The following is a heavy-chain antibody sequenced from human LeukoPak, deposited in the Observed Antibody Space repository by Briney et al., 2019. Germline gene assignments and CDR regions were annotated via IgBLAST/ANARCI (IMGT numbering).Heavy chain of an antibody. Sequence: SETLSLTCTVSGGSISSHYWSWIRQPPGKGLEWIGYIYYSGSTTYTPSLKSRVTISLDPSKNQFSLKLSSVTAADTAVYYCARFKYDFWSGSRSYYFYGMDVWGQGTTVTVSS. D-gene: IGHD3-3*01. CDR3: ARFKYDFWSGSRSYYFYGMDV. V-gene: IGHV4-59*08. CDR2: IYYSGST. CDR1: GGSISSHY. J-gene: IGHJ6*02.